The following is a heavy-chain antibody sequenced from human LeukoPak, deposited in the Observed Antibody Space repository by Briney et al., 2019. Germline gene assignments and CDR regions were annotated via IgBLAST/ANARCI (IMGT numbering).Heavy chain of an antibody. CDR3: ARGSRYDYVWGSYRYAFDY. Sequence: SETLSLTCAVYGGSFSGYYWSWIRQPPGKGLEWIGEINHSGSTNYNPSLKSRVTISVDTSKNQFSLKLSSVTAADTAVYYCARGSRYDYVWGSYRYAFDYWGQGTLVTVSS. CDR2: INHSGST. J-gene: IGHJ4*02. D-gene: IGHD3-16*02. V-gene: IGHV4-34*01. CDR1: GGSFSGYY.